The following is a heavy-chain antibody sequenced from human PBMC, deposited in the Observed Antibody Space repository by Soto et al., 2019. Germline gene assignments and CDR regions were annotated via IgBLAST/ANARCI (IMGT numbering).Heavy chain of an antibody. Sequence: QVQLVQSGAEVKKPGSSVKVSCKASGGTFSTYAITWVRQAPGQGLEWLGGIIPIFGTTDYARKFQGRVTIPAAESTSTVFIELSSLTSEDTAVYYCARGVGAYYFDYWGQGNLVTVSS. CDR3: ARGVGAYYFDY. V-gene: IGHV1-69*01. CDR1: GGTFSTYA. D-gene: IGHD1-26*01. J-gene: IGHJ4*02. CDR2: IIPIFGTT.